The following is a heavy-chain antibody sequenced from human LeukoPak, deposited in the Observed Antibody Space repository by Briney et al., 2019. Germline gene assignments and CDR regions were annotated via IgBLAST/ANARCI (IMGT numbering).Heavy chain of an antibody. CDR1: GFTFSSYW. D-gene: IGHD3-22*01. J-gene: IGHJ4*02. CDR2: IKQDGSEK. CDR3: AKSVSYDSSGYYPNYFDY. Sequence: GGSLRLSCAASGFTFSSYWMSWVRQAPGKGLEWVANIKQDGSEKYYVDSVKGRFTISRDNAKNSLYLQMNSLRAEDTAVYYCAKSVSYDSSGYYPNYFDYWGQGTLVTVSS. V-gene: IGHV3-7*03.